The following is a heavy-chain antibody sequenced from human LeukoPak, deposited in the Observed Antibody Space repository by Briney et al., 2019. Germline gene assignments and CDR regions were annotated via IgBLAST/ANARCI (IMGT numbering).Heavy chain of an antibody. CDR3: AKDPHISSGYCAPLWG. V-gene: IGHV3-23*01. CDR2: ISGSGGST. J-gene: IGHJ4*02. D-gene: IGHD3-22*01. Sequence: GGSLRLSCAASGFTFSSYAMSWVRQAPGKGLEWVSAISGSGGSTYYADSVKGRFTISRDNSKNTLYLQMNSLRAEDTAVYYCAKDPHISSGYCAPLWGWGQGTLVTVSS. CDR1: GFTFSSYA.